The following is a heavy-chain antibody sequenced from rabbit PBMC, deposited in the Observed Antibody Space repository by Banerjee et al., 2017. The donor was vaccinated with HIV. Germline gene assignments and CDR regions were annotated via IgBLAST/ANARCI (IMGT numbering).Heavy chain of an antibody. CDR2: IYADSGTT. CDR1: GFSFSSSYW. D-gene: IGHD8-1*01. Sequence: QEQLVESGGGLVQPEGSLTLTCTASGFSFSSSYWICWVRQAPGKGLEWIGCIYADSGTTYYASWAKGRFTISKTSSTTVTLQMTSLTAADTATYFCARDMSSYYYGMDLWGPGTLVTVS. J-gene: IGHJ6*01. CDR3: ARDMSSYYYGMDL. V-gene: IGHV1S45*01.